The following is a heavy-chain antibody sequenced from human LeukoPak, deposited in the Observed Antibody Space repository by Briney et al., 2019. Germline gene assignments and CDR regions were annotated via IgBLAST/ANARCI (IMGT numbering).Heavy chain of an antibody. V-gene: IGHV3-23*01. Sequence: GGSLRLSCAASGFTFSSYAMSWVRQTPGKGLEWVSAISGSGGSTYYADSVKGRFTVSRDNSKNTLYLQMNSLRAEDTAVYYCATRIAVAGTVGENWFDPWGQGTLVTVSS. D-gene: IGHD6-19*01. CDR2: ISGSGGST. CDR1: GFTFSSYA. J-gene: IGHJ5*02. CDR3: ATRIAVAGTVGENWFDP.